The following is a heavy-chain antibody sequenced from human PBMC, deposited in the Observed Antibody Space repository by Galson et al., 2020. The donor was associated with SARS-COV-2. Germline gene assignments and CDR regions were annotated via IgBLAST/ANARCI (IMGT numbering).Heavy chain of an antibody. CDR3: ARGSRDVTMIRRVATTSSYYFDF. CDR2: INPTGSI. Sequence: SQASETLSLSCAVYGGSFSGYYWGWIRQPPGKGLEWIGEINPTGSINYNPSLKSRVTISKDTSKNPLYLTLRSVTAADTAMYFCARGSRDVTMIRRVATTSSYYFDFWGQGSLVTVSS. CDR1: GGSFSGYY. D-gene: IGHD3-22*01. V-gene: IGHV4-34*01. J-gene: IGHJ4*02.